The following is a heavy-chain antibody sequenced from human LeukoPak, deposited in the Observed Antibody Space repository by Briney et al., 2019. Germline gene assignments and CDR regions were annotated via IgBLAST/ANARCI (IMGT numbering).Heavy chain of an antibody. V-gene: IGHV3-48*01. J-gene: IGHJ6*03. Sequence: GGSLRLSCASSGFTFSSYSMNWVRQAPGKGLEWVSYISSSSSTIYYADSVKGRFTISRDNAKNSLYLQMNSLRAEDTAVYYCARFGGNYYYYYYMDVWGKGTTVTVSS. CDR2: ISSSSSTI. CDR1: GFTFSSYS. D-gene: IGHD3-10*01. CDR3: ARFGGNYYYYYYMDV.